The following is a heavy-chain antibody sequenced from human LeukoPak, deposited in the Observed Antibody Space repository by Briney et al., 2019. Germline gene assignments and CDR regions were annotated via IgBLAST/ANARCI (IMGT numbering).Heavy chain of an antibody. CDR1: GGXISSYY. CDR3: ARDAGDSYGVDAFDI. CDR2: IYTSGST. J-gene: IGHJ3*02. D-gene: IGHD5-18*01. Sequence: SETLSLTCTVSGGXISSYYWSWIRQPAGKGLEWIGRIYTSGSTNYNPSLKSRVTLSVETSKSQFSLKLSSVTAADTAVYYCARDAGDSYGVDAFDIWGQGTMVTVSS. V-gene: IGHV4-4*07.